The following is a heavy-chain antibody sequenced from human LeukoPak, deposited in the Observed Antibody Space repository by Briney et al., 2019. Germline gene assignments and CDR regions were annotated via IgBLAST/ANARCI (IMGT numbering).Heavy chain of an antibody. CDR1: GYSFPNYW. D-gene: IGHD1-7*01. J-gene: IGHJ4*02. V-gene: IGHV5-51*01. Sequence: GESLKISCEVSGYSFPNYWIGWVRHLPGKGLELMGISYPGDSDTRNSPSFQGQVAMSADKSISTAYLQWSSLKASDTAMYYCARHWGAIGTTGTFDYWGQGTLVTVSS. CDR3: ARHWGAIGTTGTFDY. CDR2: SYPGDSDT.